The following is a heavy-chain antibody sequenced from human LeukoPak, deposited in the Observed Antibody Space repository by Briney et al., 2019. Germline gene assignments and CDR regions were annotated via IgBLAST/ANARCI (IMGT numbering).Heavy chain of an antibody. CDR1: VFTFSFYR. CDR2: ISNDGSNK. CDR3: TKDRPSDSGYDWAFDY. D-gene: IGHD5-12*01. V-gene: IGHV3-30*18. Sequence: GMPLRLSCAASVFTFSFYRMHWPPHATGKGLEWVAIISNDGSNKYYADSVKGRFTISRDNFRNPLYLEMNSLRAEDTAAYYCTKDRPSDSGYDWAFDYWGQGTLVTVSS. J-gene: IGHJ4*02.